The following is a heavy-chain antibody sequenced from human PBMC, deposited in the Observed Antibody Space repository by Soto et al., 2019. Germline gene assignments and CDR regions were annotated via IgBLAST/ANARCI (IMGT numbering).Heavy chain of an antibody. CDR2: IHYSGIS. CDR1: GGSVSSGGYY. CDR3: ARGNWHFDS. Sequence: QLQLQESGPGLVKPSETLSLICNVSGGSVSSGGYYWAWIRQPPGKGLEWIASIHYSGISYYNPSLKSKLLISLDTSKNQFSLNLNSVTAADTAVYYCARGNWHFDSCGQGTLVTVSS. J-gene: IGHJ4*02. V-gene: IGHV4-39*01.